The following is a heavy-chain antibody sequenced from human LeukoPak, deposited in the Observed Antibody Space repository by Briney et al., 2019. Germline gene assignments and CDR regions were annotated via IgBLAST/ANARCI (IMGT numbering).Heavy chain of an antibody. CDR1: GFTFSGFA. D-gene: IGHD2-2*02. CDR2: ISVSGDKT. J-gene: IGHJ4*02. Sequence: GGSLRLSCAASGFTFSGFAMSWVRQAPGKGLEWVSAISVSGDKTYYADSVKGRFTISRDNSRNTVFLQMNSLRAEDTAIYYCAKLPAAIRTLDYWGQGTLVTVSS. CDR3: AKLPAAIRTLDY. V-gene: IGHV3-23*01.